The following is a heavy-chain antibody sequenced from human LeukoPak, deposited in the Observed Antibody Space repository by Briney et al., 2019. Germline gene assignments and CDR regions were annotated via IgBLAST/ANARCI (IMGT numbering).Heavy chain of an antibody. CDR1: GFTFSSYA. CDR3: ARENAVATGAFDY. Sequence: GGSLRLSCAASGFTFSSYAISWLRQAPGKGLEWVSHITGSGEISHYADSVQGRFTISRDNAKNSLYLQMNSLRAEDTAVYYCARENAVATGAFDYWGRGTLVTVSS. V-gene: IGHV3-48*01. CDR2: ITGSGEIS. J-gene: IGHJ4*02. D-gene: IGHD5-12*01.